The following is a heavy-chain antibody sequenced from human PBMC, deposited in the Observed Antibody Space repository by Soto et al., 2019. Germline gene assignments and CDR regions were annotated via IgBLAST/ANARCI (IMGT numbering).Heavy chain of an antibody. Sequence: ASVKVSCKASGYTFIGYYMHWVRQAPGQGLEWVGWINPNSGGTNYAQKFQGRVTMTRDTSISTAYMDLSRLRSDDTAVYYCARATTRYCSGGSCCCFDYFGKGTRVTV. CDR3: ARATTRYCSGGSCCCFDY. CDR2: INPNSGGT. V-gene: IGHV1-2*02. D-gene: IGHD2-15*01. J-gene: IGHJ4*02. CDR1: GYTFIGYY.